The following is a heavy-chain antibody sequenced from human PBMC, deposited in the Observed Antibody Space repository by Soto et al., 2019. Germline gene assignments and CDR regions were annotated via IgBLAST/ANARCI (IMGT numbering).Heavy chain of an antibody. CDR1: GDSISDYY. D-gene: IGHD1-26*01. Sequence: SETLSLICTVSGDSISDYYWNWLRQPPGKGLEWIAHLSFFGTPAYNPSLESRARMSWDTSKNQISLTLTSATAADAAVYYCARSKRWDSNIAADYWGQGILVTVSS. CDR3: ARSKRWDSNIAADY. V-gene: IGHV4-59*01. CDR2: LSFFGTP. J-gene: IGHJ4*02.